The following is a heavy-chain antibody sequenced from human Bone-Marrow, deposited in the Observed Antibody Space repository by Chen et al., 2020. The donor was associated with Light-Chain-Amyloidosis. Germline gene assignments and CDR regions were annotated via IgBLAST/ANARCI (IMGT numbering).Heavy chain of an antibody. V-gene: IGHV5-51*01. CDR2: IYPDESDA. D-gene: IGHD5-12*01. J-gene: IGHJ4*02. CDR3: ARRRDGYNFDY. Sequence: EVQLEQSGPEVKKPGESLKISCKGSGYTFPNYWIGWVRQMPGKGLAWMGVIYPDESDARYRPSFEGQVTISADQSITTAYLQWRSLKASDTAMYYCARRRDGYNFDYWGQGTLVTVSS. CDR1: GYTFPNYW.